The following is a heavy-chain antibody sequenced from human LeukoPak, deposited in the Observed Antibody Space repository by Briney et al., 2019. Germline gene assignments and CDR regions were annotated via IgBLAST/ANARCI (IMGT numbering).Heavy chain of an antibody. Sequence: ASAKVSCKASGYTFTSYDINWVRQATGQGLEWMGWMNPNSGNTGYAQKFQGRVTMTRNTSISTAYMELSSLRSEDTAVYYCARVDDFWSPYYYYMDVWGKGTTVTVSS. CDR2: MNPNSGNT. J-gene: IGHJ6*03. CDR1: GYTFTSYD. V-gene: IGHV1-8*01. D-gene: IGHD3-3*01. CDR3: ARVDDFWSPYYYYMDV.